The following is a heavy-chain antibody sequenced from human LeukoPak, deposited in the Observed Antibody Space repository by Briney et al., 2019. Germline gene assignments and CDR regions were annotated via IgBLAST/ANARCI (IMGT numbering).Heavy chain of an antibody. D-gene: IGHD6-19*01. CDR1: GYTFTSYG. CDR2: ISGYNGKT. CDR3: ARDRLSSSDRGGGYAFDI. V-gene: IGHV1-18*01. J-gene: IGHJ3*02. Sequence: GASVKVSCKASGYTFTSYGISWVRQAPGQGLEWMGWISGYNGKTNYARKLQGGVTMTTDTSTSTAYMELRSLRSDDTAVYYCARDRLSSSDRGGGYAFDIWGQGTMVAVSS.